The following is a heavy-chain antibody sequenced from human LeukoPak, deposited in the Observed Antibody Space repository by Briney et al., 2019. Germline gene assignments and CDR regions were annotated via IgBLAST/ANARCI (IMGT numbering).Heavy chain of an antibody. V-gene: IGHV3-30*04. J-gene: IGHJ4*02. D-gene: IGHD6-13*01. CDR1: GFTFSSYA. Sequence: GGSLRLSCAASGFTFSSYAMHWVRQAPGKGLEWVAVTSYDESNKYHADSVRGRFTISRDNSKSTLYLQMNSLRGEDTAVYYCARARSSWYGSGITVAGAFDYWGQGTLVTVSS. CDR3: ARARSSWYGSGITVAGAFDY. CDR2: TSYDESNK.